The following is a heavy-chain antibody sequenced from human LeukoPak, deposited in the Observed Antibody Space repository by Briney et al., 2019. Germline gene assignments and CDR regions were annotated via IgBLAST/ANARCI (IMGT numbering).Heavy chain of an antibody. J-gene: IGHJ5*02. CDR3: APQVAGKYNWSDP. D-gene: IGHD6-19*01. CDR1: GYTFTGYY. CDR2: INPNSGDT. V-gene: IGHV1-2*02. Sequence: ASVKVSCKASGYTFTGYYMHWVRQAPGQGLEWMGWINPNSGDTNYAQKFQGRVTMTRDTSISTAYMELSSLRSDDTAVYYCAPQVAGKYNWSDPWGQGTLVTVSS.